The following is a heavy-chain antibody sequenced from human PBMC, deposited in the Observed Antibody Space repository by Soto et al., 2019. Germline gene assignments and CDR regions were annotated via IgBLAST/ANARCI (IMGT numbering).Heavy chain of an antibody. CDR2: ISYDGSNK. Sequence: QVQLVESGGGVVQPGRSLRLSCAASGFTFSSYAMHWVRQAPGKGLEWVAVISYDGSNKYYADSVKGRFTISRDNSKNTLYLQMNSLRAEDTAVYYCARVPTLAARPRRVVYYYYGMDVWGQGTTVTVSS. D-gene: IGHD6-6*01. J-gene: IGHJ6*02. CDR3: ARVPTLAARPRRVVYYYYGMDV. CDR1: GFTFSSYA. V-gene: IGHV3-30-3*01.